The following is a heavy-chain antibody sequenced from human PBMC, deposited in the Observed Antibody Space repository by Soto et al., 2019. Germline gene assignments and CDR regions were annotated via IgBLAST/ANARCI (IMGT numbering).Heavy chain of an antibody. D-gene: IGHD4-17*01. J-gene: IGHJ4*02. CDR3: GKDFHGDYAFDY. CDR2: ISGSGGST. Sequence: PGGSLRLSCAASGFNFSSYAMSWVRQAPGKGLEWVSAISGSGGSTYYADSVKGRFTISRDNSKNTLYLQMNSLRAEDTAVYYCGKDFHGDYAFDYWGQGTLVTVSS. CDR1: GFNFSSYA. V-gene: IGHV3-23*01.